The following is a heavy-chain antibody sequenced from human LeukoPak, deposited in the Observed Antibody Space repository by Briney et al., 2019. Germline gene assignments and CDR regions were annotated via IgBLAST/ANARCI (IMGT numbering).Heavy chain of an antibody. CDR3: ARGRGGDYVPSRFDY. CDR2: ISGSGGKT. Sequence: GGSLRLSCSASGFAFSGFAMGWVRQAPGKGLEWASSISGSGGKTYYADSVEGRFTVSRDNSKNTLYLQMNSLGAEDTALYYCARGRGGDYVPSRFDYWGQGTLVTVSS. D-gene: IGHD4-17*01. V-gene: IGHV3-23*01. J-gene: IGHJ4*02. CDR1: GFAFSGFA.